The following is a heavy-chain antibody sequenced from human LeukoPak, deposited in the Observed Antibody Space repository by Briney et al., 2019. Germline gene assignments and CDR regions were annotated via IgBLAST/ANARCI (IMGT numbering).Heavy chain of an antibody. CDR3: ARDRYGDYDY. CDR1: GGSISSSSYY. D-gene: IGHD4-17*01. J-gene: IGHJ4*02. V-gene: IGHV4-39*07. CDR2: IYYSGST. Sequence: TSETLSLTCTVSGGSISSSSYYWGWIRQPPGKGLEWIGSIYYSGSTYYNPSLKSRVTISVDTSKNQFSLKLSSVTAADTAVYYCARDRYGDYDYWGQGTLVTVSS.